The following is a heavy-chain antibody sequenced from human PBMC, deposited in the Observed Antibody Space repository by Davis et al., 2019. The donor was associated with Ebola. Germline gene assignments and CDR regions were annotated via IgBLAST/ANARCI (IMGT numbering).Heavy chain of an antibody. D-gene: IGHD4-17*01. CDR1: GVTFTSYI. CDR3: ARYVGDGDYGNWYFDL. Sequence: AASVKVSCKASGVTFTSYIITWVRQAPGQGLEWMGRIIPIFATPDYAQKFQGRVSITADKSTSTTYLELSSLRSDDTAVYYCARYVGDGDYGNWYFDLWGRGTLVTVSS. V-gene: IGHV1-69*06. CDR2: IIPIFATP. J-gene: IGHJ2*01.